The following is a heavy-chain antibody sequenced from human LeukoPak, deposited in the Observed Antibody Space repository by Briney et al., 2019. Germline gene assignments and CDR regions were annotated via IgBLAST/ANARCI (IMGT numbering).Heavy chain of an antibody. CDR3: ARLIAAAGTYAFDI. D-gene: IGHD6-13*01. Sequence: PWASVKVSCKASGYTFTSYYMHWVRQAPGQGLEWMGWINPNSGGTNYAQKFQGRVTMTRDTSISTAYMELSRLRSDDTAVYHCARLIAAAGTYAFDIWGQGTMVTVSS. V-gene: IGHV1-2*02. J-gene: IGHJ3*02. CDR2: INPNSGGT. CDR1: GYTFTSYY.